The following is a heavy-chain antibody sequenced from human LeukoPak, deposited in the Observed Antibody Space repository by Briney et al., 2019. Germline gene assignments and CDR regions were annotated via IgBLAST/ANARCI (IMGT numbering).Heavy chain of an antibody. J-gene: IGHJ5*02. V-gene: IGHV1-2*02. CDR1: GYSFSDYY. D-gene: IGHD2-15*01. Sequence: ASVKVSCKASGYSFSDYYVHWLRQAPGQGLEWMGWINPDNGGTNYAQNVQGRVTMSRDTSISTVYMDLSRLTSDDTAVFYCVRESRVGNWFDPWGQGTQVTVSS. CDR3: VRESRVGNWFDP. CDR2: INPDNGGT.